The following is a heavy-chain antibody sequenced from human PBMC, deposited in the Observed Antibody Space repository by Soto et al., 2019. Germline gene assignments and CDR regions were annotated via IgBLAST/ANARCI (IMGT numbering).Heavy chain of an antibody. J-gene: IGHJ4*02. CDR3: VLDLYTMIYLWSAFSSD. Sequence: EVQLVQSGGGLVQPGGSLRLSCAASGFSFSSSPMSWVRQVPGKVLEWISAIRDDGSSVYYVQSVKVRCTISRDNTKNMSSLLMTNLRVEDTAIYYCVLDLYTMIYLWSAFSSDWGQGAQVIVS. CDR2: IRDDGSSV. V-gene: IGHV3-23*02. CDR1: GFSFSSSP. D-gene: IGHD3-3*01.